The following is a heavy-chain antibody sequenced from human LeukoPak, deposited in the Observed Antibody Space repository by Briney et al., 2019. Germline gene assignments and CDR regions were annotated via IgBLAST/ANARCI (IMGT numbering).Heavy chain of an antibody. CDR1: GGSISSSSHY. CDR3: TRVAGKTVDY. CDR2: IYYSGNT. D-gene: IGHD2-15*01. J-gene: IGHJ4*02. V-gene: IGHV4-39*07. Sequence: PSETLSLTYTVPGGSISSSSHYWGWIRQPPGKGLEWIAIIYYSGNTYYNSSLKSRVTISVDTSKNHFSLKATSVTAANTAVYYCTRVAGKTVDYWGQGTLVTVSS.